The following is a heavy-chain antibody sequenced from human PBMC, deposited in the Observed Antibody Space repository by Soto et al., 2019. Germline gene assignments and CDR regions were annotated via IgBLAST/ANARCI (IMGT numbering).Heavy chain of an antibody. Sequence: EVPLVESGGGLVKPGGSLRLSCAASGFTFSSYSMNWVRQAPGKGLEWVSSISSSSSYIYYADSVKGRFTISRDNAKNSLYMQMNSLRAEDTAAYYCARVRADYYDSSGSLCWGQGTLVTVSS. CDR2: ISSSSSYI. CDR3: ARVRADYYDSSGSLC. J-gene: IGHJ4*02. V-gene: IGHV3-21*01. D-gene: IGHD3-22*01. CDR1: GFTFSSYS.